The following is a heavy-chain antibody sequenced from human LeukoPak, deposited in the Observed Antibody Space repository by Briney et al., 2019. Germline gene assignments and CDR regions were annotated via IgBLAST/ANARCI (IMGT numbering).Heavy chain of an antibody. CDR2: IRSKAYGGTT. D-gene: IGHD1-26*01. V-gene: IGHV3-49*04. CDR3: TREAGATIGY. CDR1: GFTFGDYA. Sequence: PGRSLRLSCTASGFTFGDYAMSWVRQAPGKGLEWVGFIRSKAYGGTTEYAASVKGRFTISRDDSKSIAYLQMNSLKAEDTAVYYRTREAGATIGYWGQGTLVTVSS. J-gene: IGHJ4*02.